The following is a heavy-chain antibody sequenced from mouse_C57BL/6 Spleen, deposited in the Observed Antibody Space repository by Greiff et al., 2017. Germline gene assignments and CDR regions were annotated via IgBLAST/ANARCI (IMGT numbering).Heavy chain of an antibody. V-gene: IGHV1-80*01. J-gene: IGHJ1*03. CDR1: GYAFSSYW. CDR3: ARGGRGYFDV. CDR2: IYPGDGDT. D-gene: IGHD3-3*01. Sequence: QVQLQQSGAELVKPGASVKISCKASGYAFSSYWMNWVKQRPGKGLEWIGQIYPGDGDTNYNGKFKGKATLTADKSYSTAYMQRSSRTSEDSAVYFCARGGRGYFDVWGTGTTVTVSS.